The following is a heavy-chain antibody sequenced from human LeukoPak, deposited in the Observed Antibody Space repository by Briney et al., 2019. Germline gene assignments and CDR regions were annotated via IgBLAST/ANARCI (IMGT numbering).Heavy chain of an antibody. CDR1: GGSISSRSYY. CDR2: IYYSGST. Sequence: SETLSLTCTVSGGSISSRSYYWGWIRQPPGKGLEWIGGIYYSGSTYYNPSLKSRVTISVDTSKNQFSLKLSSVTAADTAVYYCARLVDYYGSGNYDYYYGMDVWGQGTTVTVSS. CDR3: ARLVDYYGSGNYDYYYGMDV. D-gene: IGHD3-10*01. V-gene: IGHV4-39*01. J-gene: IGHJ6*02.